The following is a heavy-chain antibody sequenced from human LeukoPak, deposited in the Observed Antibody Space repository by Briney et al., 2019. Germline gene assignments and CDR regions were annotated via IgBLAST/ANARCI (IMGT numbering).Heavy chain of an antibody. D-gene: IGHD3-16*01. V-gene: IGHV4-39*07. J-gene: IGHJ5*02. CDR2: VYFDGGT. CDR3: AGDHYYDGRGRFDP. CDR1: GGSVTSGIYH. Sequence: SETLSLTCTVSGGSVTSGIYHWGWIRQSPGKGLEWIGSVYFDGGTHYNPSLQSRVTVSIDTSKNQFSLRLSSVTAADTALYYCAGDHYYDGRGRFDPWGQGTLVTVSS.